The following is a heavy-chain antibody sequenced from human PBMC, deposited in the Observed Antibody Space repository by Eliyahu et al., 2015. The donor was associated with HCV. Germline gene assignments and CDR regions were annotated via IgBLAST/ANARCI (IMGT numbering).Heavy chain of an antibody. V-gene: IGHV3-23*01. D-gene: IGHD2-2*01. J-gene: IGHJ4*02. CDR3: AKIYCSSTSCYGGPYFDY. CDR1: GFTFSXXA. Sequence: EVQLLESGGGLVQPGGSLRLSCAASGFTFSXXAMSWVRQAPGKGLEWVSAISGSGGSTYYADSVKGRFTISRDNSKNTLYLQMNSLRAEDTAVYYCAKIYCSSTSCYGGPYFDYWGQGTLVTVSS. CDR2: ISGSGGST.